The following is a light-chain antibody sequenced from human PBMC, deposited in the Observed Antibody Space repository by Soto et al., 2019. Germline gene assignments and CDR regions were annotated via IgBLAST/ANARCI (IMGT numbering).Light chain of an antibody. CDR1: SSDVGTYNL. V-gene: IGLV2-23*03. CDR2: EGS. Sequence: SALTQPASVSGSPEQSITISCTGTSSDVGTYNLVSWYQQYPGKAPKLIIYEGSERPSGISNRFSGSKSGNTASLTISGLQAEDEADYYCSSYAGRSSLPYVFGTGTKVTVL. CDR3: SSYAGRSSLPYV. J-gene: IGLJ1*01.